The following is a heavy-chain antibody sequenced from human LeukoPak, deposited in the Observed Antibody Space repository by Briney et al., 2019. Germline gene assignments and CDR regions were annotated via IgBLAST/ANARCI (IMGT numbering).Heavy chain of an antibody. D-gene: IGHD3-16*01. CDR1: GFTFSDYA. J-gene: IGHJ3*02. V-gene: IGHV3-23*01. CDR2: ISGSGGST. CDR3: AKDCVWGSFHTDAFDI. Sequence: QPGGSLRLSCAASGFTFSDYAMTWVRQAPGKGLEWVSAISGSGGSTYYADSVKGRFTISRDNSKNTLSLQMNSLRAGDTAIYFCAKDCVWGSFHTDAFDIWGQGTMVTVSS.